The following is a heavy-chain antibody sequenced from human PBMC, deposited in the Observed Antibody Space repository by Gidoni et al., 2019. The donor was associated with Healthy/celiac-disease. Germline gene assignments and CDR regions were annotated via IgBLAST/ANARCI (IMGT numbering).Heavy chain of an antibody. Sequence: QVQLVQSGAEVKKPGSSVKVSCKASGGTFSSYAISWVRQAPGQGLEWMGGITPIFGTAKYAQKFQGRVTITADESTSTAYMELSSLRSEDTAVYYCARDWVGYCSGGSCYWGTFDIWGQGTMVTVSS. CDR1: GGTFSSYA. D-gene: IGHD2-15*01. CDR2: ITPIFGTA. CDR3: ARDWVGYCSGGSCYWGTFDI. V-gene: IGHV1-69*01. J-gene: IGHJ3*02.